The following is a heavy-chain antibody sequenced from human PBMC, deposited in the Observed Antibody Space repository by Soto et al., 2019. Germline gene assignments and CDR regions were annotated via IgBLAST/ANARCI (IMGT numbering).Heavy chain of an antibody. Sequence: GGSLRLSCAASGFTFSSYGMHWVRQAPGKGLEWVAVISYDGSNKYYADSVKGRFTISRDNSKNTLYLQMNSLRAEDTAVYYCAKVRIAVAGIAGDAFDIWGQGTMVTVSS. V-gene: IGHV3-30*18. J-gene: IGHJ3*02. CDR2: ISYDGSNK. D-gene: IGHD6-19*01. CDR1: GFTFSSYG. CDR3: AKVRIAVAGIAGDAFDI.